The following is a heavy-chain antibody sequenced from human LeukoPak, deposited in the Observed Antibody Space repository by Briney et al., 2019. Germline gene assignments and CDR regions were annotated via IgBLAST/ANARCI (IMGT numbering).Heavy chain of an antibody. CDR1: GFTFSSYA. CDR2: ISYDGSNK. J-gene: IGHJ1*01. V-gene: IGHV3-30*04. D-gene: IGHD2-2*01. Sequence: GRSLRLSCAASGFTFSSYAMHWVRQAPGKGLEWVAVISYDGSNKYYADSVKGRFTISRDNSKNTLYLQMNSLRAEDTAVYYCAKGGRVVPAGSIRYFQHWGQGTLVTVSS. CDR3: AKGGRVVPAGSIRYFQH.